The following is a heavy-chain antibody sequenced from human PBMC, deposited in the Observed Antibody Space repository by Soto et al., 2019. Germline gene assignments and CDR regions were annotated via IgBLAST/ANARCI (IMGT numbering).Heavy chain of an antibody. CDR3: SRAPSGKYSFEY. J-gene: IGHJ4*02. V-gene: IGHV3-72*01. CDR2: SRNKANSYTT. D-gene: IGHD1-26*01. Sequence: GGSLRLSCAVSGFTFSDHYMDWVRQAPGKGLEWVGRSRNKANSYTTEYAASVKGRFTILRDDSKNSLYLQMTSLKTEDTAMYYCSRAPSGKYSFEYWGQGTLVTVS. CDR1: GFTFSDHY.